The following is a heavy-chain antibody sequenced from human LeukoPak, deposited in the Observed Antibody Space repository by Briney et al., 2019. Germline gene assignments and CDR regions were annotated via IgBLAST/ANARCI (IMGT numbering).Heavy chain of an antibody. CDR2: INQGGSDK. CDR3: TRDRSRAEDD. Sequence: GGSLRLSCAASGFTFSGHWMSWARQAPGKGLEWVANINQGGSDKYYVDPVKGRFTISRDNANNLLYLQMNSLRGEDTAVYYCTRDRSRAEDDWGQGTLVTVSS. J-gene: IGHJ4*02. CDR1: GFTFSGHW. V-gene: IGHV3-7*01. D-gene: IGHD1-14*01.